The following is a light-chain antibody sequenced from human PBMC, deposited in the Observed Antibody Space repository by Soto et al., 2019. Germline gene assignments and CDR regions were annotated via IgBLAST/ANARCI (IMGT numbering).Light chain of an antibody. Sequence: PGERATLSCWASQSLRSSYLAWYQRKPGQAPRLLMFGASRRATGIPDRFNGSGSGTDFILTISRLEPEDVAVYYCQQHGTSPHTFGQGTVLEIK. V-gene: IGKV3-20*01. CDR1: QSLRSSY. CDR3: QQHGTSPHT. CDR2: GAS. J-gene: IGKJ2*01.